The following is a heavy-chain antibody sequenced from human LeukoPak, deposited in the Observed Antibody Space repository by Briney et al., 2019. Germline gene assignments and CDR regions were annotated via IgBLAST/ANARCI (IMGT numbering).Heavy chain of an antibody. CDR3: ARDGITMVRGVIVKSPYFDY. Sequence: PGGSLRLSCAASGFTFSSYAMPWVRQAPGKGLEWVAVISYDGSNKYYADSVKGRFTISRDNSKNTLYLQMNSLRAEDTAVYYCARDGITMVRGVIVKSPYFDYWGQGTLVTVSS. CDR2: ISYDGSNK. V-gene: IGHV3-30*04. J-gene: IGHJ4*02. CDR1: GFTFSSYA. D-gene: IGHD3-10*01.